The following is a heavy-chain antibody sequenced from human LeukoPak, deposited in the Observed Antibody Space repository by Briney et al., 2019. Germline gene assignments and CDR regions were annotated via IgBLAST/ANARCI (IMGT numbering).Heavy chain of an antibody. CDR1: GFTFSSYA. CDR3: ATRYSYGNKIFDY. J-gene: IGHJ4*02. Sequence: GGSLRLSCAAPGFTFSSYAMSWVRQAPGKGLEWVSAISGSGGSTYYADSVKGRFTISRDNSKNTLYLQMNSLRAEDTAVYYCATRYSYGNKIFDYWGQGTLVTVSS. V-gene: IGHV3-23*01. CDR2: ISGSGGST. D-gene: IGHD5-18*01.